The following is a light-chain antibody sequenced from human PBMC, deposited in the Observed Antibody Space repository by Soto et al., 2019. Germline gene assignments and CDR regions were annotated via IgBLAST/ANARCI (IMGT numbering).Light chain of an antibody. CDR1: QSVSSF. CDR2: DAS. V-gene: IGKV3-11*01. Sequence: EIVLTQSPGTLSLSPGERATLSCRASQSVSSFLAWYQQKPGQAPRLLIYDASNRATGIPARFSGSGSGTDFTLTISSLEPEDFAVYYCQQCSSWPLTFGGGTKVEIK. J-gene: IGKJ4*01. CDR3: QQCSSWPLT.